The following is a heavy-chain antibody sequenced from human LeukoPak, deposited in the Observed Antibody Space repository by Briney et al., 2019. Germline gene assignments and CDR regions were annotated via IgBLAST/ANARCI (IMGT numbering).Heavy chain of an antibody. Sequence: SETLSLTCAVYGGSFSSYYWSWIRQPPGKGLEWIGEINHSGSTNYNPSLKSRVTISVDTSKNQFSLKLSSVTAADTAVYYCARGSKNVVTALYYYYYYMDVWGKGTTVTVSS. CDR2: INHSGST. V-gene: IGHV4-34*01. CDR1: GGSFSSYY. D-gene: IGHD2-21*02. CDR3: ARGSKNVVTALYYYYYYMDV. J-gene: IGHJ6*03.